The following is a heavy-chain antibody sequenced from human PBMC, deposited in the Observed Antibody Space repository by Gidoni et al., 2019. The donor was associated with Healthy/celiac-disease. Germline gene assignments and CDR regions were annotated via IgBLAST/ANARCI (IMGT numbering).Heavy chain of an antibody. J-gene: IGHJ4*02. CDR2: TYPGDSDT. V-gene: IGHV5-51*01. CDR1: GYRFTSYW. CDR3: ARTIAVAGHSPDY. Sequence: EVQLVQSGAEVKKLGESRKISCKGSGYRFTSYWIGWVRQMPVKGLEWMGITYPGDSDTRYSPSFQGQDTISADESIDTAYLQWSSLKASDTAMYYCARTIAVAGHSPDYWGQRTLVTVSS. D-gene: IGHD6-19*01.